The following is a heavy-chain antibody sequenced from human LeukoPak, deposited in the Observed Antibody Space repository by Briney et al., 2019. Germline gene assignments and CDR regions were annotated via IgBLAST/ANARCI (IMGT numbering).Heavy chain of an antibody. V-gene: IGHV3-21*04. CDR3: AKDRTVGASYWYFDL. Sequence: KPGGSLRLSCAASGFTFSSYSMNWVRQAPGKGLEWVSSISSSSSYIYYADSVKGRFTISRDNAKNSLFLHMNTLRAEDTAIYYCAKDRTVGASYWYFDLWGRGTLVTVSS. J-gene: IGHJ2*01. CDR2: ISSSSSYI. D-gene: IGHD1-26*01. CDR1: GFTFSSYS.